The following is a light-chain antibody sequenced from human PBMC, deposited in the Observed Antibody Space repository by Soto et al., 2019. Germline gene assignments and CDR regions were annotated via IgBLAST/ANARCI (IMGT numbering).Light chain of an antibody. V-gene: IGKV3-20*01. CDR1: QIISSTY. Sequence: PGERATLSCRANQIISSTYLGWYQQKPGQAPRLLIYGASSRATGIPDRFSGSGSGTDFTLTISRLEPEDFAVYYCQHYGTSLYTFGQGTKLEIK. CDR3: QHYGTSLYT. J-gene: IGKJ2*01. CDR2: GAS.